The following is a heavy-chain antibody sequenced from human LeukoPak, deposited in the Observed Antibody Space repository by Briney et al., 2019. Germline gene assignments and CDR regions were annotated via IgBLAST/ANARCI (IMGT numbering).Heavy chain of an antibody. Sequence: ASVKVSCKASGYTFTGYYMHWVRQALGQGLEWMGWINPNSGGTNYAQKFQGRVTMTRDTSIGTAYMELSRLRSDDTAVYYCARDGSGSYYITDYWGQGTLVTVSS. V-gene: IGHV1-2*02. CDR2: INPNSGGT. CDR1: GYTFTGYY. D-gene: IGHD3-10*01. CDR3: ARDGSGSYYITDY. J-gene: IGHJ4*02.